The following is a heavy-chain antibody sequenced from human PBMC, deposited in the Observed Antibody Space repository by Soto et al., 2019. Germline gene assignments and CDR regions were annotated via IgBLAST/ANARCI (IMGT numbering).Heavy chain of an antibody. V-gene: IGHV4-31*03. D-gene: IGHD5-12*01. CDR2: INYSGST. Sequence: QVQLQESGPGLVKPSQTLSLTCTVSGGSISSGGYYWSWIRQHPGKGLEWIGYINYSGSTYYNPSLKSRVTISVDTSKNQFSLKLSSVTAADTAVYYCSRGQEEVATTLGGGYYYDMDVWGKGTTVTVSS. CDR1: GGSISSGGYY. CDR3: SRGQEEVATTLGGGYYYDMDV. J-gene: IGHJ6*03.